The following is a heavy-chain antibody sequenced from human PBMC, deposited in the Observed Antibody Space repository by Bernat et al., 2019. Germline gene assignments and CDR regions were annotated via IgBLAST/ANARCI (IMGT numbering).Heavy chain of an antibody. CDR2: ISWNSDKI. CDR1: GFTFDDYA. D-gene: IGHD6-6*01. J-gene: IGHJ4*02. V-gene: IGHV3-9*01. Sequence: EVQLVESGGGLVQPGRSLRLSCAASGFTFDDYAMHWVRQAPGKGLEWVSGISWNSDKIDYADSVKGRFTISRDNAKKSLYLQMNSLRVEDTALYYCAKDKYSSSSEEGFFDYWGQGTLVTVSS. CDR3: AKDKYSSSSEEGFFDY.